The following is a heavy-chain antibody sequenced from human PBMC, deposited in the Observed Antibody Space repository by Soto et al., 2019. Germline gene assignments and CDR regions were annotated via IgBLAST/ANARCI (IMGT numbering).Heavy chain of an antibody. D-gene: IGHD2-2*01. CDR1: GFTFSSYG. CDR2: ISYDGSNK. CDR3: ANPLGYCSSTGCSRDDAFDI. Sequence: QVQLVESGGGVVQPGRSLRLSCAASGFTFSSYGMHWVRQAPGKGLEWVAVISYDGSNKYYADSVKGRFTISRDNSKNTXYXLMNSLRAEDTAVYYCANPLGYCSSTGCSRDDAFDIWGQGTMVTVSS. V-gene: IGHV3-30*18. J-gene: IGHJ3*02.